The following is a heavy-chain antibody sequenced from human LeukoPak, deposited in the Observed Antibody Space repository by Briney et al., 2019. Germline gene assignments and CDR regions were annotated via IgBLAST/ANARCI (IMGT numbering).Heavy chain of an antibody. D-gene: IGHD3-10*01. CDR1: GGSFSGYY. Sequence: SETLSLTCAVYGGSFSGYYWNWIRQPPGKGLEWIGEISHSGSIKYNPSLKSRVTISVDTSKNQFSLKLSSVTAADTAVYYCARPLDGSGTYYDYWGQGTLVTVSS. CDR3: ARPLDGSGTYYDY. CDR2: ISHSGSI. J-gene: IGHJ4*02. V-gene: IGHV4-34*01.